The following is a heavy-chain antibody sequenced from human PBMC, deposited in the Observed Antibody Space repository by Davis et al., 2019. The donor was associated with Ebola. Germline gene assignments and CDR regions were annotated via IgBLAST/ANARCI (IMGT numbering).Heavy chain of an antibody. J-gene: IGHJ4*02. V-gene: IGHV3-30*03. CDR1: GFTVSSNY. D-gene: IGHD2-2*02. CDR3: ARGEGYCSSTSCYTCDY. CDR2: ISYDGSNK. Sequence: GESLKISCAASGFTVSSNYMSWVRQAPGKGLEWVAVISYDGSNKYYADSVKGRFTISRDNSKNTLYLQMNSLRAEDTAVYYCARGEGYCSSTSCYTCDYWGQGTLVTVSS.